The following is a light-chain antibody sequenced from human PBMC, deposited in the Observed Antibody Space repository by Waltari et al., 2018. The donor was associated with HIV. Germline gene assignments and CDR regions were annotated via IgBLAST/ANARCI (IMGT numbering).Light chain of an antibody. CDR3: QQYFTYPLT. J-gene: IGKJ4*01. CDR2: SAS. V-gene: IGKV1-8*01. CDR1: QGVGTY. Sequence: AIQMTQSPSSFSASAGDRVTISCPASQGVGTYLAWYQQQPGKAPRLLISSASTLQSGVPSRFSGTGSGTDFTLTISCLHSEDFAIYYCQQYFTYPLTFGGGTKVEIK.